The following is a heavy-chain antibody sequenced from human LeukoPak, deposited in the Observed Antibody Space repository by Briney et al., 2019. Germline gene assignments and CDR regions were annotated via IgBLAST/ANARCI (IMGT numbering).Heavy chain of an antibody. J-gene: IGHJ2*01. CDR3: ARDQSGGSTFWYFDL. Sequence: GESLKISCKGSAYNFANYWISWVRQMPGKGLEWMGRIDRSDSYTDYSPSFQGHVTLSVDKSINTAYLQWSGLKASDTATYYCARDQSGGSTFWYFDLWGRGTLVTVSS. D-gene: IGHD4-23*01. V-gene: IGHV5-10-1*01. CDR2: IDRSDSYT. CDR1: AYNFANYW.